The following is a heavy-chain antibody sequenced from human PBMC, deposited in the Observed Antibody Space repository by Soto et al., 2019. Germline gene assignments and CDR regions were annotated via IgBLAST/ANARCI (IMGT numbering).Heavy chain of an antibody. CDR1: GGTFSSYT. J-gene: IGHJ4*02. D-gene: IGHD3-10*01. CDR2: IIPILGIA. V-gene: IGHV1-69*02. Sequence: SVKVSCKASGGTFSSYTIIWVRQAPGQGLEWMGRIIPILGIANYAQKFQGRVTITADKSTSTAYMELSSLRSEDTAVYYCATPSGNYYNDSWGQGPLVTVPP. CDR3: ATPSGNYYNDS.